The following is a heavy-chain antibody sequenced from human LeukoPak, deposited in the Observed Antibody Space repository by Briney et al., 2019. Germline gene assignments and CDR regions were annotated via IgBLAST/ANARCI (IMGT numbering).Heavy chain of an antibody. J-gene: IGHJ4*02. CDR3: AKHSGSNHFDY. D-gene: IGHD6-6*01. CDR2: ISGSGGST. Sequence: GGSLRLPCAASGFTFSSYAMSWVRQAPGKGLEWVSAISGSGGSTYYADSVKGRFTISRDNSKDTLYLQMNSLRAEGTAIYYCAKHSGSNHFDYWGQGTLVTVSS. V-gene: IGHV3-23*01. CDR1: GFTFSSYA.